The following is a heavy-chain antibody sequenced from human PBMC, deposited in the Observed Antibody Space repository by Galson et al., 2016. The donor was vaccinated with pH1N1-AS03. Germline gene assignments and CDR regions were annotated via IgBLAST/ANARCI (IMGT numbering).Heavy chain of an antibody. V-gene: IGHV3-7*01. D-gene: IGHD1-26*01. Sequence: SLRLSCAASGFTFNSYWMTWVRQAPGKGLEWVANIKQDGSDKYYVDSVRGRFTISRDNAKNPLYLQMNSLRAEDTAVYYCVKGGTNFDSWGQGTLVTVSS. CDR1: GFTFNSYW. J-gene: IGHJ4*02. CDR2: IKQDGSDK. CDR3: VKGGTNFDS.